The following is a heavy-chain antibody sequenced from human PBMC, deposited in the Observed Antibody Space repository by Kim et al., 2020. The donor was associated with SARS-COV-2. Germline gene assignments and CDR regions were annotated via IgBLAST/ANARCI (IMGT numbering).Heavy chain of an antibody. V-gene: IGHV1-3*01. CDR1: GYTFTSYA. J-gene: IGHJ6*02. D-gene: IGHD3-10*01. CDR2: INAGNGNT. Sequence: ASVKVSCQASGYTFTSYAMHWVRQAPGQRLEWMGWINAGNGNTKYSQKFQGRVTITRDTSASTAYMELSSLRSEDTAVYYCAREGSPGYYYYGMDVWGQGTTVTVS. CDR3: AREGSPGYYYYGMDV.